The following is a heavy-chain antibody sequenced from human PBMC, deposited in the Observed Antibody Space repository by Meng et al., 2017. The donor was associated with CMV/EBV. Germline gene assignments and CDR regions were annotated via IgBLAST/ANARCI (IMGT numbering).Heavy chain of an antibody. D-gene: IGHD2-2*01. Sequence: SVKVSCKASGYTFTSYYMHWVRQAPGQGLEWMGGIIPIFGTANYAQKFQGRVTITTDESTSTAYMELSSLRSEDTAVYYCARDGTDCSSTSCRIDYYYYGMDVWGQGTTVTVSS. J-gene: IGHJ6*02. CDR1: GYTFTSYY. V-gene: IGHV1-69*05. CDR2: IIPIFGTA. CDR3: ARDGTDCSSTSCRIDYYYYGMDV.